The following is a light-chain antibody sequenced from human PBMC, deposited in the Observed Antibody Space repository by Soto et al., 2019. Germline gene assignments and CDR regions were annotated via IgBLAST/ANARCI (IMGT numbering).Light chain of an antibody. J-gene: IGKJ4*01. Sequence: DIHFTQSPSFLSASVAAGVTTTCRPSQAVPNNMAWYQQKPGKPPKLLIYEESTLHSGVPSRFSGRKSGTQFTLTIDSLQPEDFATYYCQQVKSYPRTFGGGTKVDIK. V-gene: IGKV1-9*01. CDR1: QAVPNN. CDR3: QQVKSYPRT. CDR2: EES.